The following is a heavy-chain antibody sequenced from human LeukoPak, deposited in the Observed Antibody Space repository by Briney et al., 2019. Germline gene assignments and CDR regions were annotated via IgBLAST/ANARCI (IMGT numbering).Heavy chain of an antibody. D-gene: IGHD2-2*01. CDR3: AMVPAAMGSGAY. V-gene: IGHV3-23*01. Sequence: GGSLRLSCAASGFTFSSYAMSWVRQAPGKGLEWVSAISGSGGSTYYADSVKGRFTISRDNSKNTLDLQMNSLRAEDTAVYYCAMVPAAMGSGAYWGQGTLVTASS. CDR2: ISGSGGST. J-gene: IGHJ1*01. CDR1: GFTFSSYA.